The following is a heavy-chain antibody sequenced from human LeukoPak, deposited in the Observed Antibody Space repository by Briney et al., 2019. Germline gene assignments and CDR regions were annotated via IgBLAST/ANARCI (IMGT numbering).Heavy chain of an antibody. V-gene: IGHV3-9*01. J-gene: IGHJ4*02. CDR2: ISWNSGSI. CDR1: GFTFDDYA. D-gene: IGHD3-22*01. Sequence: PGGSLRLSCAASGFTFDDYAMHWVRQAPGKGLEWVSGISWNSGSIGYADSVKGRFTISRDNAKNSLYLQMNSLRAEDTALYYCAKDNADYYDSSGYGYFDYWGQGTLVTASS. CDR3: AKDNADYYDSSGYGYFDY.